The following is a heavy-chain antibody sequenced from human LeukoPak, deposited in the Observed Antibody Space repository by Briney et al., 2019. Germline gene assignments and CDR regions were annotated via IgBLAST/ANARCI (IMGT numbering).Heavy chain of an antibody. Sequence: GGSYGLACAASRFTFSSYEMNWVRRAPGKGLESVAYISRNGSITYYADSLKGRFTISRDNANNSLSQLMNSLRAEDTAVYYCARDKASPFTYYGMD. CDR1: RFTFSSYE. V-gene: IGHV3-48*03. CDR3: ARDKASPFTYYGMD. D-gene: IGHD6-6*01. J-gene: IGHJ6*01. CDR2: ISRNGSIT.